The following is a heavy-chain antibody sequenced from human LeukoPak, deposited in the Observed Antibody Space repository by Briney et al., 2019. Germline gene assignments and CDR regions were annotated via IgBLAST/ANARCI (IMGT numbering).Heavy chain of an antibody. CDR3: ARDPLRRMDY. CDR2: MKEDGREE. CDR1: GPTVSIYC. V-gene: IGHV3-7*01. Sequence: GGSLTLSCVPSGPTVSIYCMTGGRHAPRGGREWGANMKEDGREELYMDPVKVQFPISRDNGKNSVLLQMNSLTVEDTAVYCCARDPLRRMDYWGQGILVTVSS. J-gene: IGHJ4*02.